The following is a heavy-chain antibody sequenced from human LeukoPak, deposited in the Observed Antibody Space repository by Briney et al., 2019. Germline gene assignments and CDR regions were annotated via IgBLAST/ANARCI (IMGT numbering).Heavy chain of an antibody. CDR3: ARGGGTYGDYDVDY. J-gene: IGHJ4*02. V-gene: IGHV1-8*01. Sequence: ASVKVSCKASGYTFTSYDINWVRQATGQGLEWMGWMNPNSGNTGYAQKFQGRVTMTRNTSISTAYMELSSLRAEDTAVYYCARGGGTYGDYDVDYWGQGTLVTVSS. CDR1: GYTFTSYD. D-gene: IGHD4-17*01. CDR2: MNPNSGNT.